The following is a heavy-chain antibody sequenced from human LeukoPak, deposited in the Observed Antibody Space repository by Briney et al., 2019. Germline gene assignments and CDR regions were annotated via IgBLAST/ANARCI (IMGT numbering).Heavy chain of an antibody. V-gene: IGHV3-30*18. Sequence: TGGSLRLSCAASGFTFSSYGMHWVRRAPGKGLEWVAVISYDGSNKYYADSVKGRFTISRDNSKNTLYLQMNSLRAEDTAVYYCAKGSNGMDVWGQGTTVTVSS. CDR1: GFTFSSYG. J-gene: IGHJ6*02. CDR2: ISYDGSNK. CDR3: AKGSNGMDV.